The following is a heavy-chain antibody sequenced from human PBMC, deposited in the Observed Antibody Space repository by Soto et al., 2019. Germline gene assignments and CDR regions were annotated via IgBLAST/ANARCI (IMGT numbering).Heavy chain of an antibody. V-gene: IGHV4-31*03. CDR3: ARAHGGNGYSYGLSSDYFDY. CDR1: GGSISSGGYY. Sequence: SETLSLTCTVSGGSISSGGYYWSWIRQHPGKGLEWIGYIYYSGSTYYNPSLKSRVTISVDTFKNQFSLKLSSLTAADTAVYYWARAHGGNGYSYGLSSDYFDYWGQGTLVTVSS. J-gene: IGHJ4*02. D-gene: IGHD5-18*01. CDR2: IYYSGST.